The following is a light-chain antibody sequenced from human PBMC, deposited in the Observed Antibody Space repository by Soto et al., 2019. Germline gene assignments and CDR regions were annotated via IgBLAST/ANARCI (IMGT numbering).Light chain of an antibody. Sequence: QSALTQPPSASGSLGQSVTISCTGTSSNVGGYDFVSWYQQQSGKAPKLMIYEVNQRPSGVPDRFSGSKSGNTASLTVSGLQAEDEADYYCSSYAGSNSWVFGGGTKLTVL. J-gene: IGLJ3*02. V-gene: IGLV2-8*01. CDR2: EVN. CDR3: SSYAGSNSWV. CDR1: SSNVGGYDF.